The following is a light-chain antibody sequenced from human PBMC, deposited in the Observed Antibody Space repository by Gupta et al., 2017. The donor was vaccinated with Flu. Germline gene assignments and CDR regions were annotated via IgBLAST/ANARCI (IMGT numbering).Light chain of an antibody. J-gene: IGLJ3*02. CDR3: AIDLGLDYWV. Sequence: TVTLTCALSSGSVSTSHYPSWLQPPPGQAPRTLIISPDFRSSGVPRRFSGSILGNKAALTLSGAQSDESSSYYCAIDLGLDYWVFGGGTKLAVL. CDR2: SPD. V-gene: IGLV8-61*01. CDR1: SGSVSTSHY.